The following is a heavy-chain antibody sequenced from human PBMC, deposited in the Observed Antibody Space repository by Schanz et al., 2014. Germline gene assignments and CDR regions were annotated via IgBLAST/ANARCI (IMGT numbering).Heavy chain of an antibody. D-gene: IGHD3-10*01. CDR1: GFNFSDYA. CDR2: ISGGGGTT. CDR3: AKDGPGGSGSYSADGGMDV. J-gene: IGHJ6*02. Sequence: EVHLLESGGGLVPPGGSLRLSCAASGFNFSDYAMCWVRQAPGKGLEWVSAISGGGGTTYYTDSVKGRFTSSRDNSKSTLYLQMNSLRAEDTAVDYCAKDGPGGSGSYSADGGMDVWGQGTTVTVSS. V-gene: IGHV3-23*01.